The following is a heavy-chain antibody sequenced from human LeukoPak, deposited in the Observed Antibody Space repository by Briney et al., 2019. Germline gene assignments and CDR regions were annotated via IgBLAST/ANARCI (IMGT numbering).Heavy chain of an antibody. CDR3: AKGVVAAGISLYYYGMDV. CDR1: GFTFSSYA. D-gene: IGHD6-13*01. Sequence: PGGSLRLSCAASGFTFSSYAMSWVRQAPGKGLEWVSGISGSGGSTYYADSVKGRFTISRDNSKNTLYLQMNSLRAEDTAVYYCAKGVVAAGISLYYYGMDVWGQGTTVTVSS. V-gene: IGHV3-23*01. J-gene: IGHJ6*02. CDR2: ISGSGGST.